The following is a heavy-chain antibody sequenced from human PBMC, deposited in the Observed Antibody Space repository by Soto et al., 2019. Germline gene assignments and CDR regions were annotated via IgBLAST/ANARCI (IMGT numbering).Heavy chain of an antibody. CDR1: VFTFDDYA. CDR2: INWNSGSI. Sequence: PGWSLRLSCSASVFTFDDYAMHWGRQVPGKGLEWVSGINWNSGSIGYGDSVKGRFAISRDNAKNSLHLQMNSLSAEDTAFYYCVKDESINWYSGHFRHWGQGTLVTVSS. CDR3: VKDESINWYSGHFRH. J-gene: IGHJ1*01. D-gene: IGHD6-13*01. V-gene: IGHV3-9*01.